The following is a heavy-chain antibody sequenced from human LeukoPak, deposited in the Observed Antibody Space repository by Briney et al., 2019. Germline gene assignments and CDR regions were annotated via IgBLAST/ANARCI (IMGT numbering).Heavy chain of an antibody. CDR2: IFYTGST. CDR3: ARRTSNGWPSENAFDI. D-gene: IGHD6-19*01. J-gene: IGHJ3*02. V-gene: IGHV4-59*01. Sequence: SETLSLTCSVSACSITSFYWSWIRQPPGKGLEWIGYIFYTGSTNYNPSLKSRVTISLDKSKNQFFLKLSSVTAADTAMYYCARRTSNGWPSENAFDIWGQGTMVTVSS. CDR1: ACSITSFY.